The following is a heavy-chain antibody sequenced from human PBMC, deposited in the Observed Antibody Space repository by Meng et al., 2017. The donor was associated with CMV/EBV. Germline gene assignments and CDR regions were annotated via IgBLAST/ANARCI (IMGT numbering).Heavy chain of an antibody. CDR1: GYTFTSYY. J-gene: IGHJ4*02. CDR3: ARESGSVGDY. Sequence: QVQLVKSGAEVKKPGASVKFSCKASGYTFTSYYMHWVRQATGQGLEWMGIINPSGGRTSYAQKFQGRVTMTRDTSTSTVYMELSSLRSEDTAVYYCARESGSVGDYWGQGTLVTVSS. D-gene: IGHD1-26*01. CDR2: INPSGGRT. V-gene: IGHV1-46*01.